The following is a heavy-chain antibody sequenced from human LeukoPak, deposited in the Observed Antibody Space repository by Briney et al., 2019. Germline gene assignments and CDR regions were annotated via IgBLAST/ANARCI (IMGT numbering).Heavy chain of an antibody. V-gene: IGHV3-48*04. CDR2: ISNTGSTM. CDR3: ARVYRSGGSIDY. CDR1: GFTFSSYG. D-gene: IGHD2-15*01. J-gene: IGHJ4*02. Sequence: GGSLRLSCAASGFTFSSYGMHWVRQAPGKGLEWVSYISNTGSTMYYADSVKGRFTISRDNAKNSLYLQMNSLRAEDTAVYYCARVYRSGGSIDYWGQGTLVTVSS.